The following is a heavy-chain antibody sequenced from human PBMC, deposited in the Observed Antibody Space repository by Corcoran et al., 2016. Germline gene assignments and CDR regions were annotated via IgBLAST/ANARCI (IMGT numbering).Heavy chain of an antibody. CDR2: ISYDGSNK. Sequence: QVQLVESGGGVVQSGRSLRLSCAASGFTFSSYGMHWVRQAPGKGLEWVAVISYDGSNKYYADSVKGRFTISRDNSKNTLYLQMNSLRAEDTAVYYCAKDLDYGDYGRVFDYWGQGTLVTVSS. CDR3: AKDLDYGDYGRVFDY. CDR1: GFTFSSYG. J-gene: IGHJ4*02. D-gene: IGHD4-17*01. V-gene: IGHV3-30*18.